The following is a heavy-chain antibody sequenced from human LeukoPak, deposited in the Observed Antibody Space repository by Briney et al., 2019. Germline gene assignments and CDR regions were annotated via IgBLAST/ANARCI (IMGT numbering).Heavy chain of an antibody. CDR2: ISGGSSYI. Sequence: GGSLRHSCAASGYPFSSYSMNWVRQAPGKGLEWVSSISGGSSYIYYADSVKGRFTISRDNAKNSLFVQMNSLRAEDTAVYYRSRVDEYGYNFAWGQGTLVTVSS. V-gene: IGHV3-21*01. D-gene: IGHD5-24*01. J-gene: IGHJ5*02. CDR3: SRVDEYGYNFA. CDR1: GYPFSSYS.